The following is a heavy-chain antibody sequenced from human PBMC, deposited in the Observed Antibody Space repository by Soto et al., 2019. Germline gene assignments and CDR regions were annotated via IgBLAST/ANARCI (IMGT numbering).Heavy chain of an antibody. D-gene: IGHD6-6*01. Sequence: GESLKISCKGSGYSFTKYWIIWVRQVPGKGLEWMGRIDTSYSYSHYSPSFQGHVTISVDKSISTAYMELSRLRSDDTAVYYCARGGVYSSSSTFYYYYYGMDVWGQGTTVTVSS. V-gene: IGHV5-10-1*01. CDR1: GYSFTKYW. J-gene: IGHJ6*02. CDR2: IDTSYSYS. CDR3: ARGGVYSSSSTFYYYYYGMDV.